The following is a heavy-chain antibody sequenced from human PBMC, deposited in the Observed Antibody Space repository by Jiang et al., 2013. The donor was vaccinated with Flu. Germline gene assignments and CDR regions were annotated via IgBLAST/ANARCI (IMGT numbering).Heavy chain of an antibody. D-gene: IGHD2-21*01. V-gene: IGHV3-21*04. J-gene: IGHJ6*02. CDR1: FTFSAFG. Sequence: FTFSAFGMNWVRQAPGRGLEWVSSIDLRGTYIYYADSVKGRFTISRDNAKNSLYLQMKSLRIEDTAVYYCAKDSMLGLIETYGMDVWGQGTTVTVSS. CDR2: IDLRGTYI. CDR3: AKDSMLGLIETYGMDV.